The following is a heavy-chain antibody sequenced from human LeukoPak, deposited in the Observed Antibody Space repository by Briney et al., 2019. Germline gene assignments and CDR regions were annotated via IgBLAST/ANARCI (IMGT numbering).Heavy chain of an antibody. V-gene: IGHV4-61*02. CDR1: GGSISSGSYY. CDR2: IYTRGST. D-gene: IGHD3-3*01. J-gene: IGHJ6*03. Sequence: SETLSLTCTVSGGSISSGSYYWSWIRQPAGKGLEWIGRIYTRGSTNYNPSLKSRVTISVDTSKNQFSLKLSSVTAADTAVYYCARDYGDYDFWSGYSRQYYYYMDVWGKGTTVTVSS. CDR3: ARDYGDYDFWSGYSRQYYYYMDV.